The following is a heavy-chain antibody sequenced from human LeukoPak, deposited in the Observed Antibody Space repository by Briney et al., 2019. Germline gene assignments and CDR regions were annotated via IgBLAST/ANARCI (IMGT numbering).Heavy chain of an antibody. CDR1: GGSISSGGYS. V-gene: IGHV4-30-2*01. CDR3: ARTYYYDSSGYYADAFDI. Sequence: PSQTLSLTCAVSGGSISSGGYSWRWIRQPPGTGLEWIGYIYHSGSTYYNPSLKSRVTISVDRSKNQFSLKLSSVTAADTAVYYCARTYYYDSSGYYADAFDIWGQGTMVTVSS. CDR2: IYHSGST. J-gene: IGHJ3*02. D-gene: IGHD3-22*01.